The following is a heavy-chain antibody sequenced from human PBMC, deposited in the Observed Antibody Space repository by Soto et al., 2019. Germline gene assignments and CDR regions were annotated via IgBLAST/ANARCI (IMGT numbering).Heavy chain of an antibody. CDR2: IGTAGDT. D-gene: IGHD1-1*01. CDR1: GFTFCSYD. Sequence: GGSLRLSCAASGFTFCSYDMHWVRQATGKGLEWVSAIGTAGDTYYPGSVKGRFTISRENAKNSLYLQMNSLRAGDTAVYYCARGFVQGNDGIFDYWGQGTLVTVSS. CDR3: ARGFVQGNDGIFDY. J-gene: IGHJ4*02. V-gene: IGHV3-13*01.